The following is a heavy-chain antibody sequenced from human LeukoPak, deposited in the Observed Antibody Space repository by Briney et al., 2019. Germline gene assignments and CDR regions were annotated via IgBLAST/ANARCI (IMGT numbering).Heavy chain of an antibody. V-gene: IGHV3-23*01. J-gene: IGHJ4*02. CDR3: GRDWKLDY. D-gene: IGHD1-1*01. CDR1: GFTFKNYA. CDR2: IGDTYGNT. Sequence: GGSLRLSCAASGFTFKNYAMSWVRQAPGKGLEWVSAIGDTYGNTKYADSVKGRFTISRDNSRNTLYLHLNSLRVEDTAIYYCGRDWKLDYWGQGTLVTVSS.